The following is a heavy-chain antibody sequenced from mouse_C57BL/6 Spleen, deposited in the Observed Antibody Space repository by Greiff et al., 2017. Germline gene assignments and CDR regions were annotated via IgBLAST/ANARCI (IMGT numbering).Heavy chain of an antibody. CDR3: ARPTAPRPWFAY. Sequence: VQLQQSGAELVKPGASVKLSCKASGYTFTSYWMHWVKQRPGQGLEWIGMIHPNSGSTNYNEKFKSKATLTVDKSSSTAYMQLSSLTSEDSAVYYCARPTAPRPWFAYWGQGTLVTVSA. CDR2: IHPNSGST. V-gene: IGHV1-64*01. J-gene: IGHJ3*01. CDR1: GYTFTSYW. D-gene: IGHD1-2*01.